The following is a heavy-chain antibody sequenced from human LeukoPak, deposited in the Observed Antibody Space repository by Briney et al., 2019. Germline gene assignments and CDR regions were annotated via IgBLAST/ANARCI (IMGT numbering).Heavy chain of an antibody. J-gene: IGHJ3*02. V-gene: IGHV3-23*01. D-gene: IGHD6-19*01. CDR2: ISGSGGST. CDR1: GFTFSSYA. CDR3: AKDVIAVAASSVVAFDI. Sequence: GGSLRLSCAASGFTFSSYAMSWVRQAPGKGLEWVSAISGSGGSTYYADSVKGRFTISRDNSKNTLYLQMNSLRSEDTAVYYCAKDVIAVAASSVVAFDIWGQGTMVTVSS.